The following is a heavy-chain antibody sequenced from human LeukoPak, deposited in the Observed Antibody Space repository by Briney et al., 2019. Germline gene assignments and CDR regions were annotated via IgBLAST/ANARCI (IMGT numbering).Heavy chain of an antibody. CDR3: ARDPIAVAGSKIFDY. V-gene: IGHV3-48*01. Sequence: AGGSLRLSCAASGFTFSSYSMNWVRQAPGKGLEWVSYISSSSSTIYYADSVKGRFTISRDNAKNSLYLQMNSLRAEDTAVYYRARDPIAVAGSKIFDYWGQGTLVTVSS. CDR2: ISSSSSTI. J-gene: IGHJ4*02. CDR1: GFTFSSYS. D-gene: IGHD6-19*01.